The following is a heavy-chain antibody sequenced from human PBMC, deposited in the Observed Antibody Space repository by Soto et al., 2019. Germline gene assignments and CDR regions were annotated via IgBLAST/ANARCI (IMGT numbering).Heavy chain of an antibody. Sequence: QVQLVQSGAEVKKPGASVKVSCKASGYTFTSYGISWVRQAPGQGREWMGWISGYNGDTNYAPKVQDRVIMTTDTSTNTAYLELMSRRSDDKAVYYCARVRPVTTSVLNWYDPWGQGTLVTASS. CDR3: ARVRPVTTSVLNWYDP. CDR2: ISGYNGDT. J-gene: IGHJ5*02. D-gene: IGHD2-2*01. V-gene: IGHV1-18*01. CDR1: GYTFTSYG.